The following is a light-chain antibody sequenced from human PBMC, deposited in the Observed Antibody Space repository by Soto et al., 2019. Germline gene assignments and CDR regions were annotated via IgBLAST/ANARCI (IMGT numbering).Light chain of an antibody. CDR3: QQYNNWWT. CDR1: QSLSSN. J-gene: IGKJ1*01. V-gene: IGKV3-15*01. CDR2: GAS. Sequence: EIVMTQSPATLSVSPGERATLSCRASQSLSSNLAWYQQKPGQAPRLLIYGASTRATGVRARFSGSGSGTEFTLTISSLQSEDFAVYYCQQYNNWWTFGQGTKVEI.